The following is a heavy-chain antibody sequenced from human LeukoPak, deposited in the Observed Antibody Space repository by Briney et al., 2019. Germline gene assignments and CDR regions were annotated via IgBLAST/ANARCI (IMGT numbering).Heavy chain of an antibody. Sequence: GGSLRLSCAASGFTFSSYSMNWVRQAPGKGLEWVSSISSSSSYIYYADSVKGRFTISRDNAKNSLYLQMNSLRAEDTALYHCARDGGYCSGGSCPYNWFDPWGQGTLVTVSS. CDR3: ARDGGYCSGGSCPYNWFDP. CDR2: ISSSSSYI. V-gene: IGHV3-21*04. CDR1: GFTFSSYS. D-gene: IGHD2-15*01. J-gene: IGHJ5*02.